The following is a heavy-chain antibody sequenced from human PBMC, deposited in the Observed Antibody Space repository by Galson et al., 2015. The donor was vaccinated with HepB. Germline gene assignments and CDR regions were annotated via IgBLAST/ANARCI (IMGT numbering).Heavy chain of an antibody. CDR2: ISSSGSSI. V-gene: IGHV3-11*01. J-gene: IGHJ4*02. CDR3: TRRYCTNNNCYFDY. D-gene: IGHD2-8*01. CDR1: GFIFSGYY. Sequence: SLRLSCAASGFIFSGYYMSWLRQAPEKGLEWVSYISSSGSSIYYADSVKDRFTISRDNAKNSLYLQMNSLRAEDTAVYYCTRRYCTNNNCYFDYWGQGTLVTVSS.